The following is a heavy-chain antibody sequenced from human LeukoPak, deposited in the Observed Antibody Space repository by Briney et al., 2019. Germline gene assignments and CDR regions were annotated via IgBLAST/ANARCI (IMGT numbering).Heavy chain of an antibody. V-gene: IGHV3-21*04. D-gene: IGHD4-17*01. CDR1: GFTFSSYS. J-gene: IGHJ4*02. CDR3: ARDYADYVGYFFFDY. CDR2: ISSSSSYI. Sequence: GGSLRLSCAASGFTFSSYSMNWVRQAPGKGLEWVSSISSSSSYIYYADSVRGRFTISRDNSQNTLYLQMNSLRAEDTAVYYCARDYADYVGYFFFDYWGQGTLVTVSS.